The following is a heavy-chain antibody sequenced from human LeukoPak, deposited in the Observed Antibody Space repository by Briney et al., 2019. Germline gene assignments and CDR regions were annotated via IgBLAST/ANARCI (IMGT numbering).Heavy chain of an antibody. D-gene: IGHD6-13*01. J-gene: IGHJ4*02. CDR1: GFTFSSYE. CDR2: ISSSGTTI. V-gene: IGHV3-48*03. Sequence: PGGSLRLSCAASGFTFSSYEMNWVRQAPGKGLEWVSYISSSGTTIYYADSVKGRFTISRDNAKSSLYLQMNSLRAEDTAVYYCARVEQQQFNYWGQGTLVTVSS. CDR3: ARVEQQQFNY.